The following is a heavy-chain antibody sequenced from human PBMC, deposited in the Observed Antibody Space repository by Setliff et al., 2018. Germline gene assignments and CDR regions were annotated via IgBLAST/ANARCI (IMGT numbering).Heavy chain of an antibody. V-gene: IGHV4-34*01. J-gene: IGHJ3*01. CDR2: INHSGST. CDR1: GGSFSGYY. D-gene: IGHD2-2*01. CDR3: ARDRGYCSSTACYPYIPGLDV. Sequence: SSETLSLTCAVYGGSFSGYYWSWIRQPPGKGLEWIGEINHSGSTYYNPSLKSRVTISVDTSKNQFSLKLSSVTAADTAVYYCARDRGYCSSTACYPYIPGLDVWGQGTMVTVSS.